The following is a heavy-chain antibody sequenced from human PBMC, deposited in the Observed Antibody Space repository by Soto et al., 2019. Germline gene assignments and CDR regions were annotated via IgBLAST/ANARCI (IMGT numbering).Heavy chain of an antibody. J-gene: IGHJ3*02. Sequence: GGSLRLSCAASGFTFDDYAMHWVRQAPGKGLEWVSGISWNSGSIGYADSVKGRFTISRDNAKNSLYLQMNSLRAEDTALYYCAKDISPVADAFDIWGQGTMVTVSS. D-gene: IGHD2-15*01. CDR2: ISWNSGSI. CDR3: AKDISPVADAFDI. CDR1: GFTFDDYA. V-gene: IGHV3-9*01.